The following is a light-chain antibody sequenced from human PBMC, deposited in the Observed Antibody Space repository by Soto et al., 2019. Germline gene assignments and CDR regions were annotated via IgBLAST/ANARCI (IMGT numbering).Light chain of an antibody. J-gene: IGKJ1*01. CDR3: QQYNNWPRT. V-gene: IGKV3-15*01. CDR2: GAS. Sequence: EIVMTQSPATLSLSPGERATLSCRASQSVSNNLAWFQQKPGQAPRLLIYGASTRATGIPARFSGSGSETEFTLTISSLQSEDFAVYYCQQYNNWPRTFGQGTKVEIK. CDR1: QSVSNN.